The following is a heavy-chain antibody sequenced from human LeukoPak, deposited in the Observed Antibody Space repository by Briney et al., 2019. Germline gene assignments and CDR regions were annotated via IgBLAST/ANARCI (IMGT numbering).Heavy chain of an antibody. J-gene: IGHJ4*02. CDR1: GGSISNSDYS. Sequence: PSETLTLTCTVSGGSISNSDYSWGWIPPPPGQGLECIGTIYYSGSTYYKSSLKSRGAISVDTSKNQFSLKLSSVTAADTAVYYCARVADGKGYPFDYWGQGSLVTVSS. D-gene: IGHD5-18*01. CDR2: IYYSGST. CDR3: ARVADGKGYPFDY. V-gene: IGHV4-39*07.